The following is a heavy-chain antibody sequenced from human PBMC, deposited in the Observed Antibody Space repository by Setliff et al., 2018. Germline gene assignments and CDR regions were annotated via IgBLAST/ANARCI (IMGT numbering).Heavy chain of an antibody. D-gene: IGHD3-22*01. V-gene: IGHV1-69*10. CDR2: IIPILGIA. CDR1: GGTFSSYA. Sequence: SVKVSCKASGGTFSSYAISWVRQAPGQGLEWMGGIIPILGIANYAQKFQGRVTITADESTSTAYMELSSLRSEDTAVYYCAADASDYYDSSGYYYDYWGQGTLVTVSS. CDR3: AADASDYYDSSGYYYDY. J-gene: IGHJ4*02.